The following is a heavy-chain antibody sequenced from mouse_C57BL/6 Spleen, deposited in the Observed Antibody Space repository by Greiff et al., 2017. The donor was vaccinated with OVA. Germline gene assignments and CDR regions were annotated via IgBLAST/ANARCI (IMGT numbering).Heavy chain of an antibody. J-gene: IGHJ2*01. V-gene: IGHV1-22*01. CDR1: GYTFTDYN. CDR3: ARGTAQATSFDY. Sequence: VQLQQSGPELVKPGASVKMSCKASGYTFTDYNMHWVKQSHGKSLEWIGYINPNNGGTSYNQKFKGKATLTVNKSSSTAYMELRSLTSEDSAVYYCARGTAQATSFDYWGQGTTLTVSS. D-gene: IGHD3-2*02. CDR2: INPNNGGT.